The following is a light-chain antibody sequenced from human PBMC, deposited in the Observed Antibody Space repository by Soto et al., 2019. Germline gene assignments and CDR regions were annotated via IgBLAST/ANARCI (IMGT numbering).Light chain of an antibody. CDR1: QSVSNN. V-gene: IGKV3-15*01. CDR3: QPYNNWQPIA. CDR2: YAS. Sequence: EIMMTQSPATLSVSPGERATLSCRASQSVSNNVAWYQQKPGQAPRLLIYYASTRATGIPARFSGSGSGTEFPLTISSLQSEDFALYYCQPYNNWQPIAFDQGTRLEIK. J-gene: IGKJ5*01.